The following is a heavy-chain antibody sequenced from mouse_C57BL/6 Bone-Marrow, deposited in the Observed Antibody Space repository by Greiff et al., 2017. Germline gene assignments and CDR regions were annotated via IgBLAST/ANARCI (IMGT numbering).Heavy chain of an antibody. J-gene: IGHJ3*01. CDR3: ARNYYGRSPWFAY. Sequence: VQLQQSGAELARPGASVKLSCKASGYTFTSYGISWVKQRTGQGLEWIGEIYPRSGNTYYNEKFKGKATLTADKSSSTAYMELRSLTSEDSAVYFCARNYYGRSPWFAYWGQGTLVTVSA. V-gene: IGHV1-81*01. CDR2: IYPRSGNT. D-gene: IGHD1-1*01. CDR1: GYTFTSYG.